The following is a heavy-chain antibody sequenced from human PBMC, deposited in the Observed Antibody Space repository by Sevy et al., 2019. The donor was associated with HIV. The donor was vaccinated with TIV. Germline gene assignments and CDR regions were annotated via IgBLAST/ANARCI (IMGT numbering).Heavy chain of an antibody. Sequence: GGSLRLSCAASGFSFSQYSMNWVRQAPGKGLQWLSYISGTSGTIYYAASVKGRFTISRDNAKNSVYLQMNSLRDEDTAVYYCARVVLYYDANYCDYWGHGALVTVS. CDR1: GFSFSQYS. V-gene: IGHV3-48*02. CDR3: ARVVLYYDANYCDY. D-gene: IGHD3-22*01. J-gene: IGHJ4*01. CDR2: ISGTSGTI.